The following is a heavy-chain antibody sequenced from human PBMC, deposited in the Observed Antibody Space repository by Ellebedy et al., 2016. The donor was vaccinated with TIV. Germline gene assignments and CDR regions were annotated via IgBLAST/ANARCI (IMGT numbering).Heavy chain of an antibody. Sequence: GESLKISCAASGFTFSSYAMSWVRQAPGKGLEWVSAISGSGGSTYYADSVKGRFTISRDNSKNTLYLQMNSLRAEDTAVYYCAKRSAGYYYGMDVWGQGTTVTVSS. CDR1: GFTFSSYA. J-gene: IGHJ6*02. CDR3: AKRSAGYYYGMDV. V-gene: IGHV3-23*01. CDR2: ISGSGGST.